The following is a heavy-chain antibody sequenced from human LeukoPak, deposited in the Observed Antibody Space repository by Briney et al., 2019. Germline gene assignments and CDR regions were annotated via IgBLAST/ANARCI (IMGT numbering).Heavy chain of an antibody. D-gene: IGHD6-6*01. Sequence: GGSLRLSCAASGFTFSNYGMNWVRQAPGRGLEWVSYISSTSSVINYADSVKGRFTISRDNAKSSLYLQMNSLRDEDTAVYYCARGGAARPGHWGQGTVVTVSS. CDR1: GFTFSNYG. CDR3: ARGGAARPGH. J-gene: IGHJ4*02. V-gene: IGHV3-48*02. CDR2: ISSTSSVI.